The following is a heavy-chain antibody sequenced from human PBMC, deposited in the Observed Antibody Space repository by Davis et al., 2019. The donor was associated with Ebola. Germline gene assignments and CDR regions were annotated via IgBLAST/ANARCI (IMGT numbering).Heavy chain of an antibody. D-gene: IGHD5-18*01. Sequence: GGSLRLSCAASGFTFSSYWMSWVRQAPGKGLEWVANIKQDGSEKYYVDSVKGRFTISRDNAKNSLYLQMNSLRAEDTAVYYCARDPTWIQLWFDAFDIWGQGTMVTVSS. CDR1: GFTFSSYW. V-gene: IGHV3-7*03. CDR2: IKQDGSEK. J-gene: IGHJ3*02. CDR3: ARDPTWIQLWFDAFDI.